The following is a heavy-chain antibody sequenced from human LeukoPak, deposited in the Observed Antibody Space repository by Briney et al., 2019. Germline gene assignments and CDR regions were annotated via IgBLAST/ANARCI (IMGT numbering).Heavy chain of an antibody. D-gene: IGHD2-2*02. Sequence: APVKVSCKTSGYSFTDYFMHWVRQAPGQGLECMGWMNPRSGDTNYAQKFQGRVTVTRDTSISTAYMELSRLRSDDTAVYYCARADHGTRSDGFYTLDYWGQGSLVTVSS. J-gene: IGHJ4*02. CDR3: ARADHGTRSDGFYTLDY. CDR1: GYSFTDYF. V-gene: IGHV1-2*02. CDR2: MNPRSGDT.